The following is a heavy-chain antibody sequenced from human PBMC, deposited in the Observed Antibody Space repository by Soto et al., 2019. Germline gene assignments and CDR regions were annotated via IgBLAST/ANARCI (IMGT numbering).Heavy chain of an antibody. J-gene: IGHJ6*02. CDR1: GFTFSSYS. Sequence: PGGSLRLSCAASGFTFSSYSMNWVRQAPGKGLEWVSSISSSSSYIYYADSVKGRFTISRDNAKNSLYLQMNSLRAEDTAVYYCAGPFGRWNDVGYYYYYGMDVWGQGTTVTVSS. V-gene: IGHV3-21*01. CDR2: ISSSSSYI. CDR3: AGPFGRWNDVGYYYYYGMDV. D-gene: IGHD1-1*01.